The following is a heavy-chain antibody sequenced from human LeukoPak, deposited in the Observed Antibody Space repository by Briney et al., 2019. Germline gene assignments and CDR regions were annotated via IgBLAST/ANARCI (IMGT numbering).Heavy chain of an antibody. J-gene: IGHJ3*02. CDR1: GLIFSNAW. CDR2: IKSKTEGGTT. D-gene: IGHD5-24*01. V-gene: IGHV3-15*01. Sequence: GGSLRLSCAASGLIFSNAWMSWVRQAPGKGLEWMGRIKSKTEGGTTDYAAHVKGRFTISRDDSKNRMYLQMNSLKTENTAVYYSTAKNVAMPTLSAFDIWGQGTMVTVSS. CDR3: TAKNVAMPTLSAFDI.